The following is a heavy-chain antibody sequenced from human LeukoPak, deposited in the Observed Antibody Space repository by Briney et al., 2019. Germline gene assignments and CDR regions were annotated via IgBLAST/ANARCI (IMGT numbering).Heavy chain of an antibody. CDR2: IYYSGST. CDR1: GGSISSGGYY. CDR3: ARYIVVVPAAIKGRWFDP. J-gene: IGHJ5*02. V-gene: IGHV4-31*03. Sequence: PSQTLSLTCTVSGGSISSGGYYWSWIRQRPGKGLEWIGYIYYSGSTYYNPSLKSRVTISVDTSKNQFSLKLSSVTAADTAVYYCARYIVVVPAAIKGRWFDPWGQGTLVTVSS. D-gene: IGHD2-2*02.